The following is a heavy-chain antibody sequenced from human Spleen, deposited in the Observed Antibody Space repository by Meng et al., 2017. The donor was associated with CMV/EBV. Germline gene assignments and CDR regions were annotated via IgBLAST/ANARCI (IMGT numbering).Heavy chain of an antibody. CDR2: INPSGGST. J-gene: IGHJ3*02. Sequence: ASVKVSCKASGYTFTSYYMHWVRQAPGQGLEWMGIINPSGGSTSYAQKFQGRVTMTRDTSTSTVYMELSSLRSEDTAVYYCARDRGASRDDYNYEAFDIWGQGTMVTVSS. D-gene: IGHD5-24*01. CDR3: ARDRGASRDDYNYEAFDI. CDR1: GYTFTSYY. V-gene: IGHV1-46*01.